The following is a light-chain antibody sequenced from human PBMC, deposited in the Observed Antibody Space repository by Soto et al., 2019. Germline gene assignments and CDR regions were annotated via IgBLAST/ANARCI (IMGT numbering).Light chain of an antibody. CDR2: DVT. V-gene: IGLV2-11*01. CDR1: SSDVGGYNY. J-gene: IGLJ1*01. CDR3: CSYEGTYTSFV. Sequence: QSVLAQPRSVSGSPGQSVTISCTGSSSDVGGYNYVSWYQQQPGKAPKLLIYDVTIRTSGVSARFSGSKSCNTASLTISGLQAEDDADYFCCSYEGTYTSFVFGTGTKVTIL.